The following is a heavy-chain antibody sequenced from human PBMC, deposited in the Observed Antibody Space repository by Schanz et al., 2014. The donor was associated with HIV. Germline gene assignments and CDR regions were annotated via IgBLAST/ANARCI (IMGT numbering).Heavy chain of an antibody. V-gene: IGHV1-8*02. Sequence: QVQLVQSGAEVKSPGASVKVSCRASGYSFTDHYIHWVRQAPGQGLEWMGWINPNSGNTGYAQKFQGRVTMTGDTSIDTAYLVLSSLRSEDTAVYYCARGARDCTNGVCGGYYFDYWGQGTLVTVSS. CDR2: INPNSGNT. CDR3: ARGARDCTNGVCGGYYFDY. CDR1: GYSFTDHY. D-gene: IGHD2-8*01. J-gene: IGHJ4*02.